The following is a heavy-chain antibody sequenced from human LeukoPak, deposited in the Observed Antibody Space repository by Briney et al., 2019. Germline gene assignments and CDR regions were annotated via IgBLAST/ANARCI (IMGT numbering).Heavy chain of an antibody. D-gene: IGHD3-22*01. CDR1: GGSISSSSYY. V-gene: IGHV4-39*01. J-gene: IGHJ3*02. CDR2: IYYSGST. Sequence: PSGTLSLTCTVSGGSISSSSYYWGWIRQPPGKGLEWIGSIYYSGSTYYNPSLKSRVTISVDTSKNQFSLKLSSVTAADTAVYYCARQTDYYDSSGYYIDAFDIWGQGTMVTVSS. CDR3: ARQTDYYDSSGYYIDAFDI.